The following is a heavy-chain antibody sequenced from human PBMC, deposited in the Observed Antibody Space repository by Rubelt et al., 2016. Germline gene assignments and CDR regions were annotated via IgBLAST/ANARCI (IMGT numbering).Heavy chain of an antibody. V-gene: IGHV3-33*01. CDR3: ARDSAGSSSWYPVFGAFDI. CDR2: IWYDGSNK. Sequence: QVQLVESGGGVVQPGRSLRLSCAASGFTFSSYGMHWVRQAPGKGLEWVAVIWYDGSNKYYADSVKGGFTIARDNSKNTLYLEMNSLRAEDTAVYYCARDSAGSSSWYPVFGAFDIWGQGTMVTVSS. D-gene: IGHD6-13*01. CDR1: GFTFSSYG. J-gene: IGHJ3*02.